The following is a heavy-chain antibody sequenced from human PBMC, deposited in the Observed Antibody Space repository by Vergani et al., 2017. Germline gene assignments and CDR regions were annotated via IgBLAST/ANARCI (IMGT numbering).Heavy chain of an antibody. CDR1: GFTFSSYG. J-gene: IGHJ6*02. D-gene: IGHD6-13*01. V-gene: IGHV3-30*18. CDR2: ISYDGSNQ. Sequence: QVQLVESGGGVVQPGRSLRLSYAASGFTFSSYGMHWVRQAPGKGLEWVAVISYDGSNQYYADSVKGRFTISRDNSKNTLYLQMNSLRAEDTAVYYCAKDLSSSWLYYYYYYGMDVWGQGTTVTVSS. CDR3: AKDLSSSWLYYYYYYGMDV.